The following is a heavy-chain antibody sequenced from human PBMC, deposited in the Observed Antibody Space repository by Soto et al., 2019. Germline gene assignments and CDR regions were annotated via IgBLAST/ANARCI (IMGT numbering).Heavy chain of an antibody. CDR2: ISGSGGST. CDR3: AKYGWFGEYPLSWFGP. CDR1: GFTFSSYA. V-gene: IGHV3-23*01. Sequence: GWSLRLSCAASGFTFSSYAMSWVRQAPGKGLEWVSSISGSGGSTYYADSVKGRFTISRDNSKNTLYLQMNSLRAEDTAVYYCAKYGWFGEYPLSWFGPWGQGTMVTVSS. J-gene: IGHJ5*02. D-gene: IGHD3-10*01.